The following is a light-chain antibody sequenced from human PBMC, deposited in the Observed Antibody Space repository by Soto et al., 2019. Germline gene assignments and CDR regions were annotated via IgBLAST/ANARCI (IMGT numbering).Light chain of an antibody. J-gene: IGKJ1*01. CDR2: DAS. Sequence: DIQMTQSPSTLSASVGDRVTITCRASQSISTLLAWYQQKPGKAPKLLIYDASNLETGVPSRFSGSGSGTDFTFTISSLQAEDVAVYYCQQYFITPHTFGQGTKVDIK. V-gene: IGKV1-33*01. CDR3: QQYFITPHT. CDR1: QSISTL.